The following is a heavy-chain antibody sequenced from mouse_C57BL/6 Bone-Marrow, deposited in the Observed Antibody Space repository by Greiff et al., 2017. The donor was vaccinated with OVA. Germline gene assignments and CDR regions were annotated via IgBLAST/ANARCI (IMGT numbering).Heavy chain of an antibody. CDR3: ARSLYYDYGGFAY. Sequence: VQLQQSGPELVKPGASVKISCKASGYAFSSSWMNWVKQRPGKGLEWIGRIYPGDGDTNYNGKFKGKATLTADKSSSTAYMQLSSLTSEDSAVYFCARSLYYDYGGFAYWGQGTLVTVSA. V-gene: IGHV1-82*01. J-gene: IGHJ3*01. D-gene: IGHD2-4*01. CDR2: IYPGDGDT. CDR1: GYAFSSSW.